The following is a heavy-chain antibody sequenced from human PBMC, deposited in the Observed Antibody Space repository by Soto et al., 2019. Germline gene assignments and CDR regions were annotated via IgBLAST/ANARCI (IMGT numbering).Heavy chain of an antibody. Sequence: SETLSLACTVSGGSITDYSWVWIRQPAGKGLEWIGRIFSSGSTNYNPSLKGRITMSLDTSKNQFSLKLNSATATDTAVYFCARDQGVVVTADNWFDPWGQGILVTV. CDR1: GGSITDYS. CDR2: IFSSGST. D-gene: IGHD2-21*02. J-gene: IGHJ5*02. V-gene: IGHV4-4*07. CDR3: ARDQGVVVTADNWFDP.